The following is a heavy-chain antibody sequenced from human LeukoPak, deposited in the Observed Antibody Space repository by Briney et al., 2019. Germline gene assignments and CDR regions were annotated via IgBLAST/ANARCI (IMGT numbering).Heavy chain of an antibody. CDR3: ARVVSGIAVADYYFDY. Sequence: SETLSLTCTVSGGSIGSYYWSWIRQPPGKGLEWIGYIYYSGSTNYNPSLKSRVTISVDTSKNQFSLKLSSVTAADTAVYYCARVVSGIAVADYYFDYWGQGTLVTVSS. D-gene: IGHD6-19*01. CDR2: IYYSGST. J-gene: IGHJ4*02. V-gene: IGHV4-59*01. CDR1: GGSIGSYY.